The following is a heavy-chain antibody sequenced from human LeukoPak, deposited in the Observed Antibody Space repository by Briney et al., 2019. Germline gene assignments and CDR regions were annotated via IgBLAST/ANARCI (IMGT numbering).Heavy chain of an antibody. CDR3: ARNHDYGGPFPHYFDY. CDR1: GGSISSYY. Sequence: PSETLSLTCTVSGGSISSYYWSWIRQPPGKGLEWIGYIYYSGSTNYNPSLKSRVTISVDTSKNQFSLKLSSVTAADTAVYYCARNHDYGGPFPHYFDYWGQGTLVTVSS. J-gene: IGHJ4*02. CDR2: IYYSGST. V-gene: IGHV4-59*01. D-gene: IGHD4-23*01.